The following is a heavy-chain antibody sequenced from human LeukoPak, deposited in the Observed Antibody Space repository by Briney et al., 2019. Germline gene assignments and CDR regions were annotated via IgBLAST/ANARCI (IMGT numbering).Heavy chain of an antibody. CDR1: GYTFTSYD. CDR3: ARVRIWLDAFDI. Sequence: ASVKVSCKASGYTFTSYDINWVRQATGQGLEWMGWMNPNSGNTGYAQRFQGRVTMTRNTSISTAYMELSSLRSEDTAVYYCARVRIWLDAFDIWGQGTMVTVSS. V-gene: IGHV1-8*01. CDR2: MNPNSGNT. J-gene: IGHJ3*02. D-gene: IGHD2-15*01.